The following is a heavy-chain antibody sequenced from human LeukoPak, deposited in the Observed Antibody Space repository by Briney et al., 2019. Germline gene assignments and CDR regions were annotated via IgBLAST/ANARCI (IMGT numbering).Heavy chain of an antibody. CDR1: GPSIISYY. CDR2: IYTSGST. CDR3: ASASSWYGDNWFDP. Sequence: SESLSLTCTVAGPSIISYYCSSVSEPARERPECVGRIYTSGSTNYNPSLKSRVTMSVDTSKNQFSLKLSSVTAADTAVYYCASASSWYGDNWFDPWGQGTLVTVSS. V-gene: IGHV4-4*07. D-gene: IGHD6-13*01. J-gene: IGHJ5*02.